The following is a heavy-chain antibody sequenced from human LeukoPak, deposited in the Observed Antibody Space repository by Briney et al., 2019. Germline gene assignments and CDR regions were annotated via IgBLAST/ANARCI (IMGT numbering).Heavy chain of an antibody. J-gene: IGHJ4*02. D-gene: IGHD4-23*01. Sequence: GGSLRLSCAASGFTFSSYSMHWIRQAPGKGLEWVSYISGSSRTMYYVDSVKGRFTISRDNAKNSLYLQMISLRAGDTAVYYCARDLGLYDYGGNIDYWGQGTLVTVSS. CDR2: ISGSSRTM. V-gene: IGHV3-48*04. CDR1: GFTFSSYS. CDR3: ARDLGLYDYGGNIDY.